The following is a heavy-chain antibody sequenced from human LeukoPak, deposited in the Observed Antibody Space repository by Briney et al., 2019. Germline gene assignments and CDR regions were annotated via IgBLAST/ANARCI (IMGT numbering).Heavy chain of an antibody. D-gene: IGHD3-9*01. CDR2: IYTSGST. CDR3: ARGLDWLLYFDY. CDR1: GGSISSGSYY. J-gene: IGHJ4*02. Sequence: SETLSLTCTVSGGSISSGSYYWSWIRQPAGKGLEWIGRIYTSGSTIYNPSLKSRVTISVDTSKNQFSLKLSSVTAADTAVYYCARGLDWLLYFDYWGQGTLVTVSS. V-gene: IGHV4-61*02.